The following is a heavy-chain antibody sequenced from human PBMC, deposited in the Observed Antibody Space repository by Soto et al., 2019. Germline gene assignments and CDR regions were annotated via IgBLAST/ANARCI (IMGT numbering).Heavy chain of an antibody. D-gene: IGHD6-19*01. V-gene: IGHV3-23*01. CDR3: AKDRQWLLRFFDF. CDR2: ITDSGGTT. Sequence: GGSLRLSCAASGFTFTSYAMSWVRQAPGKGLEWVSGITDSGGTTYYADSVKGRFTMSRDNSKNTLYLQMNSLRAEDTAVYYCAKDRQWLLRFFDFWGQGTRVTVSS. J-gene: IGHJ4*02. CDR1: GFTFTSYA.